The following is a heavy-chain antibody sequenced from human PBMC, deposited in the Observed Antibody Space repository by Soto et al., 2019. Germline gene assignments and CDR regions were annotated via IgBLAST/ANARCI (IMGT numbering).Heavy chain of an antibody. Sequence: QVQLKESGPGLVKPSGTLSLTCAVSGGSISSSNWWSWVRQPPGKGLEWIGEIYHSGSTNYNPSLRSRVIRSVDKSKNQFSLKLSSVTAADTAVYYCARFLGIAVAGPYYYGMDVWGQGTTVTVSS. D-gene: IGHD6-19*01. J-gene: IGHJ6*02. CDR1: GGSISSSNW. V-gene: IGHV4-4*02. CDR2: IYHSGST. CDR3: ARFLGIAVAGPYYYGMDV.